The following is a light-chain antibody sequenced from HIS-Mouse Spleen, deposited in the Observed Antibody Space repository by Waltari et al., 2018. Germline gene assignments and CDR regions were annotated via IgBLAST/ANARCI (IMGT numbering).Light chain of an antibody. Sequence: SYELTQPPSVSVSPGQTARITCSGDALPKKYAYWYQQKTGQAPVRVTYEDSKRPSGIHERFSGASSGTIATLTISGAQVEDEADYYCYSTDSSGNHRVFGGGTKLTVL. CDR3: YSTDSSGNHRV. V-gene: IGLV3-10*01. CDR2: EDS. CDR1: ALPKKY. J-gene: IGLJ2*01.